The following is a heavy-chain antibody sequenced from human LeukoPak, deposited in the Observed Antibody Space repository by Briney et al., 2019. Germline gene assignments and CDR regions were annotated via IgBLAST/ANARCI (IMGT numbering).Heavy chain of an antibody. V-gene: IGHV3-9*03. CDR3: AKDWSDFWSGYYEN. CDR1: GFTFDDYA. Sequence: PGRSLRLSCAASGFTFDDYAMPWVRQAPGKGLEWVSGISWNSGSIGYADSVKGRFTISRDNAKNSLYLQMNSLRAEDMALHYCAKDWSDFWSGYYENWGQGTLVTVSS. CDR2: ISWNSGSI. J-gene: IGHJ4*02. D-gene: IGHD3-3*01.